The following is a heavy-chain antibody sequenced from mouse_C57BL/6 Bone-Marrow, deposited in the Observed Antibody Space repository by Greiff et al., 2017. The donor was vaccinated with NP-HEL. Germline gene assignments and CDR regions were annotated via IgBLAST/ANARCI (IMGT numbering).Heavy chain of an antibody. CDR1: GFNIKNTY. Sequence: EVQLQQSVAELVRPGASVKLSCTASGFNIKNTYMHWVKQRPEQGLEWIGRIDPANGNTKYAPKFQGKATITADTSSNTAYLQLSSLTSEDTAIYYCAGSPYYYGSSYLFAYWGQGTLVTVSA. V-gene: IGHV14-3*01. D-gene: IGHD1-1*01. CDR3: AGSPYYYGSSYLFAY. CDR2: IDPANGNT. J-gene: IGHJ3*01.